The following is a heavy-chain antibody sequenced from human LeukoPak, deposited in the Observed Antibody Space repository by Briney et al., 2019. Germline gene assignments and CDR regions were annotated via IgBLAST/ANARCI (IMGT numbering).Heavy chain of an antibody. V-gene: IGHV1-46*01. CDR1: RYTFTSYY. CDR3: ASSSFWGSLLDY. CDR2: INPSGGST. D-gene: IGHD3-16*01. Sequence: GASVKVSCKASRYTFTSYYMHWVRQAPGQGLEWKGIINPSGGSTSYTQKFQGRVTMTRDTSTSTVYMELSSLRSEDTAGYYCASSSFWGSLLDYWGQGTLVTVSS. J-gene: IGHJ4*02.